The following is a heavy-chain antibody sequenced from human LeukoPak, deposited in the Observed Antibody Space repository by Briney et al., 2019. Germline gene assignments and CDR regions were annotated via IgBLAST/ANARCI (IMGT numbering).Heavy chain of an antibody. CDR2: ISGSGGST. CDR1: GFTFSSYA. Sequence: QPGGSLRLSCAASGFTFSSYAMSWVRQAPGKGLEWVSGISGSGGSTFYADSVKGRFTISRDNSKNTLYLQMHSLRGEDTAVYYCAKDPPGRSVAPDAAFDIWGQGTMVTVSS. J-gene: IGHJ3*02. D-gene: IGHD6-19*01. CDR3: AKDPPGRSVAPDAAFDI. V-gene: IGHV3-23*01.